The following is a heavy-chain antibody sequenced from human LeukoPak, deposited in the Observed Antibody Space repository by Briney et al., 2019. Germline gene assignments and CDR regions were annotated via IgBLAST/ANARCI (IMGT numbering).Heavy chain of an antibody. J-gene: IGHJ4*02. D-gene: IGHD1-26*01. CDR2: IYYSGIT. CDR3: ARLSIVGATNFDY. V-gene: IGHV4-59*08. CDR1: GASITSYY. Sequence: SDTLSLTCTVSGASITSYYWSWIRQPPGKGLEWIGYIYYSGITTYKPSLKSRVTISVDRSKNQFSLKLSSVTAADTAVYYCARLSIVGATNFDYWGQGTLVTVSS.